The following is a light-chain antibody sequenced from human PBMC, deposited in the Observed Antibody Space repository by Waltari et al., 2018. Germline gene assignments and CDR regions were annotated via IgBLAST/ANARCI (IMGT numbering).Light chain of an antibody. CDR3: QHYVRLPVT. CDR2: GAS. V-gene: IGKV3-20*01. CDR1: QSVSRT. J-gene: IGKJ1*01. Sequence: CRGSQSVSRTLAWYQQKPGQAPRLLIYGASNRATGIPDRFSGSGSGTDFSLTISRLEPEDFAVYYCQHYVRLPVTFGQGTKVEIK.